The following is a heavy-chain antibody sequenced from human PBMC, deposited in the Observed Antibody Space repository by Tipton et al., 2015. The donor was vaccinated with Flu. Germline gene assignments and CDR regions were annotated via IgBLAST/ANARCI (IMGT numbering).Heavy chain of an antibody. J-gene: IGHJ6*02. D-gene: IGHD2-2*01. Sequence: TLSLTCTVSGYSISSGYYWDWIRQPPGKGLEWIGSIYHSGSTYYNPSLKSRVTISVDTSKNQFSLKLSSLPAADTAVHYCARDPCSSTSCSPHNYYYYGMDVWGQGTTVTVSS. V-gene: IGHV4-38-2*02. CDR2: IYHSGST. CDR3: ARDPCSSTSCSPHNYYYYGMDV. CDR1: GYSISSGYY.